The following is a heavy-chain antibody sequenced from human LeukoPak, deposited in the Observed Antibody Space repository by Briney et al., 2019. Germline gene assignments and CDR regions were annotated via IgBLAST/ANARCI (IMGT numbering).Heavy chain of an antibody. CDR2: IYSGGST. D-gene: IGHD2-2*01. V-gene: IGHV3-53*01. CDR1: GFTVSSNY. CDR3: ARHGTSCCRGPKYYGMDV. Sequence: GGSLRLSCAASGFTVSSNYMSWVRQAPGKGLEWVSVIYSGGSTYYADSVKGRFTISRDNSKNTLYLQMNSLRAEDTAVYYCARHGTSCCRGPKYYGMDVWGQGTTVIVSS. J-gene: IGHJ6*02.